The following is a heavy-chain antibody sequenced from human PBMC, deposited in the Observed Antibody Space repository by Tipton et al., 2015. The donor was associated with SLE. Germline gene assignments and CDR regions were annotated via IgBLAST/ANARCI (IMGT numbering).Heavy chain of an antibody. CDR1: GGSFTTYF. CDR3: ARKGVYYAFWSGYDGAFDI. D-gene: IGHD3-3*01. CDR2: IHHGGST. V-gene: IGHV4-34*01. J-gene: IGHJ3*02. Sequence: TLSLTSAVYGGSFTTYFWTWIRQPPGMGLEWIGEIHHGGSTYYNPSLKSRVTISVDTSKNQFSLKLSSVTAADTAVYYCARKGVYYAFWSGYDGAFDIWGQGSMVTVSS.